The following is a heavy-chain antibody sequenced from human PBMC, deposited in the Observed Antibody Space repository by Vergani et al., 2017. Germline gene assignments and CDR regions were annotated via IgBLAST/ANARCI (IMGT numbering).Heavy chain of an antibody. CDR1: GISFWKYG. CDR3: ASAPRWLRGGDY. V-gene: IGHV3-9*01. CDR2: ISWHSGAV. D-gene: IGHD5-18*01. Sequence: EVELVESGGGLGQPGGSLRLSCAASGISFWKYGMHWVRQAPGKGLEWVSGISWHSGAVHYADSVRGRFTISRDNAKNSLYLQMNSLRAEDTAVYYCASAPRWLRGGDYWGQGTLVTVSS. J-gene: IGHJ4*02.